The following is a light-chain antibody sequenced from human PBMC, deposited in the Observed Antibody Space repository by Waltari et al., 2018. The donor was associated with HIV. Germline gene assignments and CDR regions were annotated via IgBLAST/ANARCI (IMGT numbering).Light chain of an antibody. V-gene: IGKV1-16*01. CDR2: KAS. J-gene: IGKJ4*01. CDR3: QQYSEIPRT. CDR1: RAIGRW. Sequence: SVGDRVSITCRASRAIGRWVAWFQQKPGEAPTALLYKASTLHTGVPSRFAGSGSGTEFVLTIAGLEPEDFATYYCQQYSEIPRTFGGGTKVE.